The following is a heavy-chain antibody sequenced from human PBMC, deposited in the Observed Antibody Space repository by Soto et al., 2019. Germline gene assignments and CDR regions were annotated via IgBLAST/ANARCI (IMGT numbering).Heavy chain of an antibody. Sequence: ASVKVSCKASGYTFTSYDINWVRQATGQVLEWMGWMNPNSGNTGYAQKFQGRVTMTRNTSISTAYMELSSLRSEATAVYYCARDSPKMYSSSSGWFDPWGQGTLVTVSS. CDR1: GYTFTSYD. D-gene: IGHD6-6*01. CDR3: ARDSPKMYSSSSGWFDP. V-gene: IGHV1-8*01. CDR2: MNPNSGNT. J-gene: IGHJ5*02.